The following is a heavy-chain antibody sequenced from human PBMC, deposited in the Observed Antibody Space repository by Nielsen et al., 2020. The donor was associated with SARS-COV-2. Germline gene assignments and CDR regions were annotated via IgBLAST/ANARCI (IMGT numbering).Heavy chain of an antibody. CDR3: ARVDRDYYHSSGPFDY. V-gene: IGHV3-23*01. J-gene: IGHJ4*02. CDR2: ISGSGGST. Sequence: GGSLRLSCAASGFTFSSYAMSWVRQAPGKGLEWVSAISGSGGSTYFADSVKGRFTISRDKSKNTLYLQMNSLRAEDTAVYYCARVDRDYYHSSGPFDYWGQGALVTVSS. D-gene: IGHD3-22*01. CDR1: GFTFSSYA.